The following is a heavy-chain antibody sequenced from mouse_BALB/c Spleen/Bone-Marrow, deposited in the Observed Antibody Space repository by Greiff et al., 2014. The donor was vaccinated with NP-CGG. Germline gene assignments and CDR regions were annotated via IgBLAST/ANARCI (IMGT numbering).Heavy chain of an antibody. CDR2: IYPGTGTT. J-gene: IGHJ4*01. V-gene: IGHV1S132*01. Sequence: VKLVESGAELVRPEASVKLSCTTSGYIFTSYWIHWVKQRSGQGLEWIARIYPGTGTTFYNEKFKGKATLTADQSSSTAYLQLSSLKSEDSAVYFCAREYGNYNYALDYWGQGTSVTVSS. CDR3: AREYGNYNYALDY. D-gene: IGHD2-10*02. CDR1: GYIFTSYW.